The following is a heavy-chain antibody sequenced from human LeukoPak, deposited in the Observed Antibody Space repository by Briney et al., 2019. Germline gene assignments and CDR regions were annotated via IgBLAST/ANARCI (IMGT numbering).Heavy chain of an antibody. D-gene: IGHD1-26*01. V-gene: IGHV3-73*01. CDR3: TRDSGTYNWLDP. J-gene: IGHJ5*02. CDR1: GFTFSDSS. Sequence: PGGSLKLSCAASGFTFSDSSIHWVRQASGKGLEWIGLMEKELNGYATAYAALVRGRFTISRDDSQNTAYLQMDSLKTEDTALYYCTRDSGTYNWLDPWGQGTLVTVSS. CDR2: MEKELNGYAT.